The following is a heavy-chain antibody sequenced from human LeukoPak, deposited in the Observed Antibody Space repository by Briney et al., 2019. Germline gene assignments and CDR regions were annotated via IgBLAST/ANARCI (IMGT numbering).Heavy chain of an antibody. CDR1: GYTFTAYY. Sequence: ASMKVSCKASGYTFTAYYMHWVRQAPRQGLEWMGWINPNNGDTHYAQKFRGRVSVTRDTSINTSYMALSRLTSDDTAVYYCARDRYYASGSYYKFDPWGQGTLVTVSS. CDR2: INPNNGDT. CDR3: ARDRYYASGSYYKFDP. J-gene: IGHJ5*02. D-gene: IGHD3-10*01. V-gene: IGHV1-2*02.